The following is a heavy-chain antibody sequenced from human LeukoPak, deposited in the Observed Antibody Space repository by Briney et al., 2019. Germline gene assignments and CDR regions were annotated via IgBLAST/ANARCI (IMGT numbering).Heavy chain of an antibody. CDR2: ISWNSGSI. CDR1: GFTFDDYA. CDR3: AKERGGIGAAAFFDL. D-gene: IGHD6-13*01. V-gene: IGHV3-9*01. Sequence: GRSLRLSCAASGFTFDDYAMHWVRQAPGKGLEWVSGISWNSGSIGYADSVKGRFTISRDNAKNSLYLQMNSLRAEDTAVYYCAKERGGIGAAAFFDLWGQGTLVTVSS. J-gene: IGHJ4*02.